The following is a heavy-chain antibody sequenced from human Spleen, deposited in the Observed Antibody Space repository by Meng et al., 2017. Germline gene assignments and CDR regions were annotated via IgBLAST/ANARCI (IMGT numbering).Heavy chain of an antibody. CDR1: GFTFSSFG. V-gene: IGHV3-33*03. CDR2: IWYDGTNK. J-gene: IGHJ4*02. Sequence: GGSLRLSCAASGFTFSSFGMYWVRQAPGKGLEWVAVIWYDGTNKYYADSVKGRFTISRDNSKNTLYLQMNSLRAEDTAVYYCAKDQGDTDMVHEYWGQGTLVTVSS. D-gene: IGHD5-18*01. CDR3: AKDQGDTDMVHEY.